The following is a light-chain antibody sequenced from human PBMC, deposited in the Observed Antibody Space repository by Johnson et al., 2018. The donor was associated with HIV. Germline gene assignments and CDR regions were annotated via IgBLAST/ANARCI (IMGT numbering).Light chain of an antibody. CDR1: SSNIGNNY. CDR2: DNN. CDR3: GTWDSSLSAFYV. J-gene: IGLJ1*01. Sequence: QSVLTQPPSVSAAPGQKVTMSCSGSSSNIGNNYVSWYQQLPGTAPKLLIYDNNKRPSGIPDRFSGSKSGTSATLGITGLQTGDEADYYCGTWDSSLSAFYVFGTGTKVTGL. V-gene: IGLV1-51*01.